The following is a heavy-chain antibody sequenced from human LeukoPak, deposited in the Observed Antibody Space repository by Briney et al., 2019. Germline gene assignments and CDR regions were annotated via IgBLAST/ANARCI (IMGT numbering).Heavy chain of an antibody. CDR1: GFTFSGSA. V-gene: IGHV3-73*01. D-gene: IGHD3-16*01. CDR3: AKGFGDYYYYYMDV. J-gene: IGHJ6*03. CDR2: IRSKANSYAT. Sequence: GGSLRLSCAASGFTFSGSAMPWVRQASGKGLEWVGRIRSKANSYATACAASVKGRLTISRDDSKNTAYLQMNSLRAEDTAVYYCAKGFGDYYYYYMDVWGKGTTVTVSS.